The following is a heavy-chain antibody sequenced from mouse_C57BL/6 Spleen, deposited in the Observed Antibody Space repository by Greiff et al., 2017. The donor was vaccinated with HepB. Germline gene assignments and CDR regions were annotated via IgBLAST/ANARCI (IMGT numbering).Heavy chain of an antibody. CDR2: ISSGGSYT. D-gene: IGHD1-1*01. CDR1: GFTFSSYG. V-gene: IGHV5-6*01. J-gene: IGHJ3*01. Sequence: EVHLVESGGDLVKPGGSLKLSCAASGFTFSSYGMSWVRQTPDKRLEWVATISSGGSYTYYPDSVKGRFTISRDNAKNTLYLQMSSLKSEDTAMYYCARQPGSSSSFAYWGQGTLVTVSA. CDR3: ARQPGSSSSFAY.